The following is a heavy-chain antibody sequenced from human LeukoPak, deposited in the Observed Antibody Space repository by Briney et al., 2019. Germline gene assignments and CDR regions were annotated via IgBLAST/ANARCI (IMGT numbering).Heavy chain of an antibody. CDR2: INPSGGST. J-gene: IGHJ4*02. CDR3: ARSLGARYYFDY. Sequence: ASVKVSCKASGYTFTNYYMHWVRQAPGQGLEWMGIINPSGGSTSYAQKFQGRVTMTRDTSTSTVYMELSSLRSEDTAVYYCARSLGARYYFDYWGQGTLVTVSS. D-gene: IGHD1-26*01. V-gene: IGHV1-46*01. CDR1: GYTFTNYY.